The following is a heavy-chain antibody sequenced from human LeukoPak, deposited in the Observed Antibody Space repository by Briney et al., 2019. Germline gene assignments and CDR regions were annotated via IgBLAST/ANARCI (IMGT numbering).Heavy chain of an antibody. Sequence: GASVKVSCKASGYTFTAYYMHWVRQAPGQRLEWMGWVNPNSGGTNYAQKFQDRVTMTRDTSISTAYMELHRLRSDDTAVYYCATAPPNGYSSGWYSFDYWGQGALVTVSS. D-gene: IGHD6-19*01. CDR2: VNPNSGGT. V-gene: IGHV1-2*02. CDR1: GYTFTAYY. CDR3: ATAPPNGYSSGWYSFDY. J-gene: IGHJ4*02.